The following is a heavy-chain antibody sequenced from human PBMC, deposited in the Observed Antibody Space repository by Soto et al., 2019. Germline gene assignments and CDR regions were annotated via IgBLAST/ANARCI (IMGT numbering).Heavy chain of an antibody. D-gene: IGHD1-1*01. J-gene: IGHJ4*02. CDR2: IYYSGST. V-gene: IGHV4-59*12. CDR3: ARDGIGGTAFRGFLDY. CDR1: GGSISSYY. Sequence: SETLSLTCTVSGGSISSYYWSWIRQPPGKGLEWIGYIYYSGSTNYNPSLKSRVTISVDTSKNQFSLKLSSVTAADTAVYYCARDGIGGTAFRGFLDYWGQGTLVTVSS.